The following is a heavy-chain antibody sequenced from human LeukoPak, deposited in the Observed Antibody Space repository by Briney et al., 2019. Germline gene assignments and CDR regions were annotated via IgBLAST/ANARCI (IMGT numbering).Heavy chain of an antibody. Sequence: SETLSLTRTVSGGSISSSSYYWGWIRQPPGKGLEWIGSIYYSGSTYYNPSLKSRVTISVDTSKNQFSLKLSSVTAADTAVYYCARGSRGDSYGVDYWGQGTLVTVSS. CDR1: GGSISSSSYY. CDR3: ARGSRGDSYGVDY. D-gene: IGHD5-18*01. J-gene: IGHJ4*02. CDR2: IYYSGST. V-gene: IGHV4-39*01.